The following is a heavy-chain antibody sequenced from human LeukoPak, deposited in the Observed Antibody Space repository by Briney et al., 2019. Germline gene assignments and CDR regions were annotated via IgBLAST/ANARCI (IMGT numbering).Heavy chain of an antibody. D-gene: IGHD3-10*01. J-gene: IGHJ4*02. V-gene: IGHV1-18*01. Sequence: GASVKVSCKASGYTFTSYGISWVRQAPGQGPEWMGWISAYNGNTNYAQKLQGRVTMTTDTSTSTAYMELRSLRSDDTAVYYCARPTYYGSGSYLNYWGQGTLVTVSS. CDR2: ISAYNGNT. CDR1: GYTFTSYG. CDR3: ARPTYYGSGSYLNY.